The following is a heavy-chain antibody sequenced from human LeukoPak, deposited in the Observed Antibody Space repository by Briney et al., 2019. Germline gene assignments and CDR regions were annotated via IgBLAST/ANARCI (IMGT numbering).Heavy chain of an antibody. J-gene: IGHJ6*02. V-gene: IGHV1-8*01. Sequence: GASVKVSCKASGYTFTGYDINWVRQATGQGLEWMGWMNPNSGNTGYAQKFQGRVTMTRNTSLSTAYMELSSLRSEDPAVYYCARRITKVTTGYHYYGMDVWGQGTTVTVSS. CDR3: ARRITKVTTGYHYYGMDV. D-gene: IGHD4-11*01. CDR2: MNPNSGNT. CDR1: GYTFTGYD.